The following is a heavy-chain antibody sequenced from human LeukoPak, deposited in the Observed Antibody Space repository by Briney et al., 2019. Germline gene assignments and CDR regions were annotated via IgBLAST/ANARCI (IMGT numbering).Heavy chain of an antibody. D-gene: IGHD6-19*01. CDR3: AYSSGWFYFDY. CDR2: ISGSGGST. J-gene: IGHJ4*02. Sequence: GGSLRLSCAASGFTFSSYAMSWVRQAPGKGLEWVSAISGSGGSTYYADSVKGRFTVSRDNSKNTLYLQMNSLRAEDTAVYYCAYSSGWFYFDYWGQGILVTVSS. CDR1: GFTFSSYA. V-gene: IGHV3-23*01.